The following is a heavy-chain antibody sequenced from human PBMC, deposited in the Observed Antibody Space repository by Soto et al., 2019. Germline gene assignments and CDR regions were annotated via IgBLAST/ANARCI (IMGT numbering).Heavy chain of an antibody. J-gene: IGHJ4*02. Sequence: EVQLVESGGGLVQPGGSRRLSGAASGFTISGNWMHWVRRAPGKGLVWVSRINSDGSSTTYADSVKGRFTISRDNAKNTLYLQMNSLRAEDTAVYYCASHSSSWYAPLDYWGQGTLVTVSS. CDR3: ASHSSSWYAPLDY. CDR1: GFTISGNW. V-gene: IGHV3-74*01. CDR2: INSDGSST. D-gene: IGHD6-13*01.